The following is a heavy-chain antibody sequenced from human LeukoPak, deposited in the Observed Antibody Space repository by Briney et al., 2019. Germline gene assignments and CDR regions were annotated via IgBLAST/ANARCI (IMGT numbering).Heavy chain of an antibody. CDR2: ISSSSGTI. J-gene: IGHJ6*03. Sequence: GGSLRLSCAASGFTLSSYTMNWVRQAPGKGLEWVSYISSSSGTIYYADSVKGRFTISRDNAKNSLYLQMNSLRAEDTAVYYCARGVYYYYYMDVWGKGTTVTVSS. CDR3: ARGVYYYYYMDV. CDR1: GFTLSSYT. V-gene: IGHV3-48*01.